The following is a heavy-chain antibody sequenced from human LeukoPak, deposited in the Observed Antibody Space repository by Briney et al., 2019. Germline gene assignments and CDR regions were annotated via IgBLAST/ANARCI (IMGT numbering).Heavy chain of an antibody. CDR2: IYYSGST. D-gene: IGHD3-3*01. V-gene: IGHV4-31*03. J-gene: IGHJ5*02. CDR3: ARVFLGPLRENWFDP. Sequence: SQTLSLTRPVSGGSISSGGYYWIWIRQHPGKGLEWIGYIYYSGSTYYNPSLKSRVTISVDTSKNQFSLKLSSVTAADTAVYYCARVFLGPLRENWFDPWGQGTLVTVSS. CDR1: GGSISSGGYY.